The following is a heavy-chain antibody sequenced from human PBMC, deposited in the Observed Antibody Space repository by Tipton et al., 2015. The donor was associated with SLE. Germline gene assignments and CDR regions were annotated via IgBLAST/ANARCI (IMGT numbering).Heavy chain of an antibody. V-gene: IGHV4-39*07. Sequence: LRLSCTVSGGSISSSSYYWGWIRQPPGKGLEWIGEINHSGSTNYNPSLKSRVTISVDTSKNQFSLKLSSVTAADTAVYYCARGGDDSRNFDYWGQGTLVTVSS. CDR2: INHSGST. D-gene: IGHD3-22*01. CDR3: ARGGDDSRNFDY. J-gene: IGHJ4*02. CDR1: GGSISSSSYY.